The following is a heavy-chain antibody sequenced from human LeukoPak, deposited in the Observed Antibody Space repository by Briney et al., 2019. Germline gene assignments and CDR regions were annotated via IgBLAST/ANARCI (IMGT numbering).Heavy chain of an antibody. CDR1: GFTFSGSA. Sequence: GGSLKLSCAASGFTFSGSAMHWVRQASGKGLEWVGRIRSKADSYATAYAASVKGRFTISRDDSKNTAYLQMNSLKTEDTAVYYCTSNTGLVVVIDYWGQGTLVTVSS. D-gene: IGHD3-22*01. V-gene: IGHV3-73*01. J-gene: IGHJ4*02. CDR2: IRSKADSYAT. CDR3: TSNTGLVVVIDY.